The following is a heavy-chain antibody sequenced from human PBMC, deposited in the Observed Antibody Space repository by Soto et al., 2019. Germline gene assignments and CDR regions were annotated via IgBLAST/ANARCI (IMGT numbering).Heavy chain of an antibody. J-gene: IGHJ6*03. CDR3: ARDGKDIVVVPAASTRYYYYMDV. V-gene: IGHV1-46*03. CDR2: INPSGGST. CDR1: GYTFTSYY. Sequence: ASVKVSCKASGYTFTSYYMHWVRQAPGQGLEWMGIINPSGGSTSYAQKFQGRVTMTRDTSTSTVYMELSSLRSEDTAVYYCARDGKDIVVVPAASTRYYYYMDVWGKGTTVTVSS. D-gene: IGHD2-2*01.